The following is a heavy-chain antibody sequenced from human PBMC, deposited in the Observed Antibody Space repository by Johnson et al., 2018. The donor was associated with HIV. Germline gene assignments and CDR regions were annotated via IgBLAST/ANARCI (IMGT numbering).Heavy chain of an antibody. Sequence: VQLVESVGGLVQPGGSLRLSCAASGFTFSSFDMHWVRQATGKGLEWISGIGTAGDTYYPVSVKGRFTFSRENAKNSLYLQMNRLRAGDTAMYYCARGGRWAFDIWGQGTMVTVSS. V-gene: IGHV3-13*01. CDR2: IGTAGDT. D-gene: IGHD4-23*01. J-gene: IGHJ3*02. CDR1: GFTFSSFD. CDR3: ARGGRWAFDI.